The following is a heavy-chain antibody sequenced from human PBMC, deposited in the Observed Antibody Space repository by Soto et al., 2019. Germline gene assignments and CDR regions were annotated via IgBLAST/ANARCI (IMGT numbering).Heavy chain of an antibody. CDR3: ARAPVVVVVAAKAYYYYGMDV. Sequence: SLKVSCKASGGTFSSYAISWVRQAPGQGLEWMGGIIPIFGTANYAQKFQGRVTTTADESTSTAYMELSSLRSEDTAVYYCARAPVVVVVAAKAYYYYGMDVWGQGTTVTVSS. CDR2: IIPIFGTA. D-gene: IGHD2-15*01. J-gene: IGHJ6*02. V-gene: IGHV1-69*13. CDR1: GGTFSSYA.